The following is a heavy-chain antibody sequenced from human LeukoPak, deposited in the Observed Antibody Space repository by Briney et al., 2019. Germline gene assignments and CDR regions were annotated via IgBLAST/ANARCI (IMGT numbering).Heavy chain of an antibody. CDR1: GGSISSYY. CDR2: IYYTGSS. Sequence: SETLSLTCTVSGGSISSYYWNWIRQPPGKGLEWIGYIYYTGSSNYNPSLKSRVSISVDTSKNQFSLKPTSVTAADTAVYFCARLSRGSSAGFDYWGQGVLVTVSS. V-gene: IGHV4-59*01. CDR3: ARLSRGSSAGFDY. D-gene: IGHD6-6*01. J-gene: IGHJ4*02.